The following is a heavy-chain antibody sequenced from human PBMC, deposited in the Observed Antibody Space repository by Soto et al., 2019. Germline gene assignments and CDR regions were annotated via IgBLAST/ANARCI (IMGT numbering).Heavy chain of an antibody. CDR3: ARTRGGYSYGHRGGGFDI. CDR1: GGSMSSSNW. J-gene: IGHJ3*02. V-gene: IGHV4-4*02. D-gene: IGHD5-18*01. CDR2: IYHSGST. Sequence: QVQLQESGPGLVKPSGTLSLTCAVSGGSMSSSNWWSWVRQPPGTGLEWIGEIYHSGSTNYNPSRKRRVTTAVDKSKNQFSLKLSSVTAADTAVYYCARTRGGYSYGHRGGGFDIWGQGTMVTVSS.